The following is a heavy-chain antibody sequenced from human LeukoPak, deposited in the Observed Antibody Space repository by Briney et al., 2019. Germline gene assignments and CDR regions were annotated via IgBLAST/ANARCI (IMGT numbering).Heavy chain of an antibody. CDR3: ARDTVSSSIGGYYNY. V-gene: IGHV1-69*04. Sequence: GASVKVSCKASGGTFSSYAISWVRQAPGQGLEWMGRIIPILGIANYAQKFQGRVTMTRDTSTSTVYMELSSLRSEDTAVYYCARDTVSSSIGGYYNYWGQGTLVTVSS. CDR2: IIPILGIA. J-gene: IGHJ4*02. CDR1: GGTFSSYA. D-gene: IGHD3-3*01.